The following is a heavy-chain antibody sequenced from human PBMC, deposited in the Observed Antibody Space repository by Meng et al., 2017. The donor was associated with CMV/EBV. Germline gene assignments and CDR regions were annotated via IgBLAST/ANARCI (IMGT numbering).Heavy chain of an antibody. J-gene: IGHJ4*02. CDR3: AREGDNPFDY. CDR1: GGSISSGDYY. CDR2: IYYSGST. D-gene: IGHD2-21*02. V-gene: IGHV4-30-4*08. Sequence: QGQLQDAGPGWVKPSQTRCLSCTVSGGSISSGDYYWSWIRQPPGKGLEWIGYIYYSGSTYYNPSFKSRVTISVDTSKNQFSLKLSSVTAADTAVYYCAREGDNPFDYWGQGTLVTVSS.